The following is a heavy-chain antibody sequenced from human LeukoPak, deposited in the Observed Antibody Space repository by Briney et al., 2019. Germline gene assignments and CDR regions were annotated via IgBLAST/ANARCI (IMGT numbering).Heavy chain of an antibody. CDR3: AKAGRSGWYPGWPFDI. D-gene: IGHD6-19*01. CDR1: GFTFLTYA. J-gene: IGHJ3*02. Sequence: GGSLRLSCAASGFTFLTYAMSWVRQAPRKGLQWVSVIRDSGASTYYADSVKGRFTISRDNSKNTLYLQMNSLRAEDTAVYYCAKAGRSGWYPGWPFDIWGQGTMVTVSS. V-gene: IGHV3-23*01. CDR2: IRDSGAST.